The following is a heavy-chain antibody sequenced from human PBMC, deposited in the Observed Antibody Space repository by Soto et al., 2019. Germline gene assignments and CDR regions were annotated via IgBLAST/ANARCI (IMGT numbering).Heavy chain of an antibody. J-gene: IGHJ4*02. Sequence: SETLSLTCGVSGDTISTGGYSWAWIRQPPGKALEWIGHTYHSGNPYYNPPLKSRVTISVDRSKNQFSLKLSSVTAADTAVYYCARSQTTVTSHDYWGQGTLVTVSS. V-gene: IGHV4-30-2*01. CDR3: ARSQTTVTSHDY. CDR1: GDTISTGGYS. D-gene: IGHD4-17*01. CDR2: TYHSGNP.